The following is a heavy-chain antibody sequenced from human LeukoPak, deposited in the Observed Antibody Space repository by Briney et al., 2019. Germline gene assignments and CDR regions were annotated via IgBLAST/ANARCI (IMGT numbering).Heavy chain of an antibody. CDR3: ARDLYSSRTNDAFVI. CDR2: VYTGGST. J-gene: IGHJ3*02. Sequence: PSQTLSLTCTVSGHSMTTGSYYWSWIGKPAWKGLEWIGCVYTGGSTEYNPSLESRVIISMDTSKNQFSLRLRSVTAADTAIYYCARDLYSSRTNDAFVIWGKGTMVTVSS. CDR1: GHSMTTGSYY. V-gene: IGHV4-61*02. D-gene: IGHD6-13*01.